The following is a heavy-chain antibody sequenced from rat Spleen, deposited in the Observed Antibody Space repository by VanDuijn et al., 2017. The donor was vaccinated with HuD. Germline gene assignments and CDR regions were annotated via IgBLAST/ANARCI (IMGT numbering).Heavy chain of an antibody. D-gene: IGHD1-10*01. Sequence: EVQLVESDGGLVQPGRSLKLSCAASGFTFDDYYMAWVRQAPKKGLEWVSSINTAGGSTYYPDSVKGRFTISRDNAENTVYLQMNSLRSEDTATYYCAKEGATRGFAYWGQGTLVTVSS. J-gene: IGHJ3*01. CDR2: INTAGGST. V-gene: IGHV5-20*01. CDR3: AKEGATRGFAY. CDR1: GFTFDDYY.